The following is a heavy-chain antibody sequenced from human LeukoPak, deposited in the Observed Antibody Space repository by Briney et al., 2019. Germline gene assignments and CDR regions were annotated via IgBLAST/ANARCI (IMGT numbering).Heavy chain of an antibody. J-gene: IGHJ4*02. V-gene: IGHV4-59*08. D-gene: IGHD5-18*01. CDR2: IYYSGST. Sequence: GALRLSCAASGFTFSSYWMSWIRQPPGKGLEGIGYIYYSGSTSYNPSLKSRVTISVDTSKNQFSLELSSVTAADTAVYYCARHGVVDTSRKYYFDYWGQGTLVTVSS. CDR3: ARHGVVDTSRKYYFDY. CDR1: GFTFSSYW.